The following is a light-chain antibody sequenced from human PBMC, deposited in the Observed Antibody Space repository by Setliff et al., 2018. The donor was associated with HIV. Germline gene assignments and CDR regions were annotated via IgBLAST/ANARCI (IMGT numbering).Light chain of an antibody. CDR3: CSYRETDNFWM. CDR1: SRDVGGGHRY. CDR2: DVN. Sequence: QSVLTQPASVSGSPGQSITISCTGTSRDVGGGHRYVSWYQHFPGKAPKLVIYDVNKRPSGVSARFSGFTSGYTASLRISGLQAEDEANYYCCSYRETDNFWMFGGGTKVTVL. J-gene: IGLJ3*02. V-gene: IGLV2-14*01.